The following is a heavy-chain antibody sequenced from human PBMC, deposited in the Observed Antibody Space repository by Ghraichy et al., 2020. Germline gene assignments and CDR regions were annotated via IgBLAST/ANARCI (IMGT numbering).Heavy chain of an antibody. J-gene: IGHJ4*02. CDR3: AREGYSSSWYYFDY. CDR1: GFTFSSYN. D-gene: IGHD6-13*01. V-gene: IGHV3-21*01. CDR2: ISSSSSYI. Sequence: GSLRLSCAASGFTFSSYNMNCVRQAPGKGLEWVSSISSSSSYIYYADSVKGRFTISRDNAKNSLYLQMNSLRAEDTAVYYCAREGYSSSWYYFDYWGQGTLVTVSS.